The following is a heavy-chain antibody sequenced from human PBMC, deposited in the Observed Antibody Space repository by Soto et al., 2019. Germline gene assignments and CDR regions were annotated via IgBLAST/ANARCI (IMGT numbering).Heavy chain of an antibody. D-gene: IGHD2-15*01. CDR3: AKRGGVVGGSEHPFFEY. V-gene: IGHV3-30*18. Sequence: QVQLVESGGGVVQPGRSLRLSCAASGFIFSNYGMHWVRQAPGKRLGWVALLSFDGKNKNYADSVKGRFTKYRDNPKNTLYLEMISLRPEATAFYYWAKRGGVVGGSEHPFFEYWGQGTLVTVSS. CDR1: GFIFSNYG. CDR2: LSFDGKNK. J-gene: IGHJ4*02.